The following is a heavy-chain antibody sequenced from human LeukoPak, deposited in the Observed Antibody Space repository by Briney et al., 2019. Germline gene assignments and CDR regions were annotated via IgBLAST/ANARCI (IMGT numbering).Heavy chain of an antibody. Sequence: PSETLSLTCAVYGGSFSGYYWSWIRQPPGKGLEWIGEINHSGSTNCNPSLKSRVTISVDTSKNQFSLKLSSVTAADTAVYYCARGPRGISYYYYMDVWGKGTTVTVSS. J-gene: IGHJ6*03. V-gene: IGHV4-34*01. D-gene: IGHD5-24*01. CDR1: GGSFSGYY. CDR3: ARGPRGISYYYYMDV. CDR2: INHSGST.